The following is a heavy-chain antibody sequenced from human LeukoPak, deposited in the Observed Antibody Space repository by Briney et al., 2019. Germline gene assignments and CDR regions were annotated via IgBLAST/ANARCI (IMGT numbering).Heavy chain of an antibody. J-gene: IGHJ5*02. D-gene: IGHD6-25*01. CDR2: ISSSSSYI. Sequence: PGGSLRLSCAASGFTFSSYSMNWVRQAPGKGLEWVSSISSSSSYIYYADSVKGRFTISRDNAKNSLYLQMNSLRAEDTAVYYCARDFCPLGSGWFDPWGQGTLVTVSS. CDR3: ARDFCPLGSGWFDP. CDR1: GFTFSSYS. V-gene: IGHV3-21*01.